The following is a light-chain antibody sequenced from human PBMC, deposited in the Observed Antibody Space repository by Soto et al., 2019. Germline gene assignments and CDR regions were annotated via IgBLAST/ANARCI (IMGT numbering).Light chain of an antibody. CDR1: QSLSSSY. CDR3: QYYGTAPGT. CDR2: SAS. J-gene: IGKJ1*01. Sequence: EIVLTQSPGTLSLSPGETASLSFRASQSLSSSYLAWYQQKPGQAPRLLIYSASSGAPGIPDRFSGSGSAIDFTLTISRLEPEDFAVYYCQYYGTAPGTFGQGTKVESK. V-gene: IGKV3-20*01.